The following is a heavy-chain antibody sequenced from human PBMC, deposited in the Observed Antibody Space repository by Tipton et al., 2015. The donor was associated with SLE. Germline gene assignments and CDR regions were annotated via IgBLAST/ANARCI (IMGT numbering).Heavy chain of an antibody. CDR1: GFTFSNAW. D-gene: IGHD3-10*01. J-gene: IGHJ6*02. Sequence: SLRLSCAASGFTFSNAWMSWVRQAPGKGLEWVGRIKSKTDGGTTDYAAPVKGRFTISRDDSKDTLYLQMNSLKTEDTAVYYCARGGSPNPNYGMDVWGQGTTVTVSS. CDR2: IKSKTDGGTT. V-gene: IGHV3-15*01. CDR3: ARGGSPNPNYGMDV.